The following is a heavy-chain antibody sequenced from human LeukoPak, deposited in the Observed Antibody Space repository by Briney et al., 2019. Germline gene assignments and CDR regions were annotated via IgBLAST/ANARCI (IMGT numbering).Heavy chain of an antibody. CDR1: GFPFYGLA. Sequence: GSLRLPFSASGFPFYGLAMDRVRPAPGEGLEGVSLVSWDGDFTYYVDSVKGRFTISRDNSKNSLYLQMNSLRTEDTALYYCAKGTGIVGAIFDYWGQGTLVTVSS. D-gene: IGHD1-26*01. V-gene: IGHV3-43D*03. J-gene: IGHJ4*02. CDR3: AKGTGIVGAIFDY. CDR2: VSWDGDFT.